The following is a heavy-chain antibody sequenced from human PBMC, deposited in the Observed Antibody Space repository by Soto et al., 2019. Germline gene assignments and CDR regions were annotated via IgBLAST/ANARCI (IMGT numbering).Heavy chain of an antibody. CDR2: ISAYNGNT. CDR3: ASPILTGYRYYYYGMDV. V-gene: IGHV1-18*01. D-gene: IGHD3-9*01. CDR1: GYTFTSYG. Sequence: ASVEVSCKASGYTFTSYGISWVRQAPGQGLEWMGWISAYNGNTNYAQKLQGRVTMTTDTSTSTAYMELRSLRSDDTAVYYCASPILTGYRYYYYGMDVWGQGTTVTVSS. J-gene: IGHJ6*02.